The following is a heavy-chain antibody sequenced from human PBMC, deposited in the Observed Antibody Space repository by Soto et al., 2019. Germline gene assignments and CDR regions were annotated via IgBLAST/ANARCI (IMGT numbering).Heavy chain of an antibody. CDR3: ARAPTILDAFDI. CDR2: ISVYNGNT. V-gene: IGHV1-18*01. Sequence: QVQLVQSGVEVKKPGASVKVSCKASGYIFTTYGITWVRQVPGQGLEWMGWISVYNGNTNYGQKVQGRVTMTTDTSTSTAYMELRSLRSDDTAVYYCARAPTILDAFDIWGQGTMVTVFS. D-gene: IGHD3-10*01. J-gene: IGHJ3*02. CDR1: GYIFTTYG.